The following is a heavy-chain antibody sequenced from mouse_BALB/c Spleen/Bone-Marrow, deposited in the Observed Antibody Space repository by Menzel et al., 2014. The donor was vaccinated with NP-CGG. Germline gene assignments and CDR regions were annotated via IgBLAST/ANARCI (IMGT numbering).Heavy chain of an antibody. CDR2: IDPYNGGT. CDR1: GYAFTSYN. CDR3: ARKYKDYGNGDAMDY. J-gene: IGHJ4*01. Sequence: EVQLKQSGPELVKPGASVKLSCKASGYAFTSYNMYWVKQSPGKSLEWIGYIDPYNGGTSYNEMFKGKATLTVDTSSSTAYMHLNSLSSEDSAAYYCARKYKDYGNGDAMDYWGQGTSVTVSS. D-gene: IGHD1-1*01. V-gene: IGHV1S135*01.